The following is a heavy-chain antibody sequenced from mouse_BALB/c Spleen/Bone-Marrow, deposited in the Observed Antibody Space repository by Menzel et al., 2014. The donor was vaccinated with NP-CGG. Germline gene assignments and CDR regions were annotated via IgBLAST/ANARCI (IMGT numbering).Heavy chain of an antibody. J-gene: IGHJ4*01. V-gene: IGHV1-18*01. Sequence: EVQRVESGPELVKPGASMKISFKASGYSFTGYTMNWVKQSHGKNLEWIGLINPYNGGTSYNQKFKGKATLTVDKSSSTAYMELLSLTSEDSAVYYCARWDYYGYAMDYWGQGTSVTVSS. CDR2: INPYNGGT. CDR1: GYSFTGYT. CDR3: ARWDYYGYAMDY. D-gene: IGHD1-1*01.